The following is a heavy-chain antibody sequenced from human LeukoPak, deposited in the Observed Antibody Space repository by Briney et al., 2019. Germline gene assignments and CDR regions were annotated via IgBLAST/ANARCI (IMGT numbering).Heavy chain of an antibody. CDR1: GFSFSNFA. Sequence: VGSLRLSCAASGFSFSNFAIHWVRQAPGKGLEWLAVISHDGATKHYADSVKGRFTISRDNSNNSLSLQMNSLSAEDTAVYYCARARGRWHLLPLDFWGQGTLVTVSS. J-gene: IGHJ4*02. CDR3: ARARGRWHLLPLDF. D-gene: IGHD1-26*01. V-gene: IGHV3-30*04. CDR2: ISHDGATK.